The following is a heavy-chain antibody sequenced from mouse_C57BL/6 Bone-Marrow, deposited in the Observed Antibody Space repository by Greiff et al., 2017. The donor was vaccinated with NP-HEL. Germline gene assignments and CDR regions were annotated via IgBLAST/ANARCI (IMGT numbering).Heavy chain of an antibody. CDR1: GYTFTSYW. CDR2: IDPSDSYT. CDR3: ARSDYHFDY. D-gene: IGHD2-4*01. J-gene: IGHJ2*01. Sequence: QVQLQQPGAELVKPGASVKLSCKASGYTFTSYWMQWVKQRPGQGLEWIGEIDPSDSYTNYNQKFKGKATLTVDTSSSTVYMQLSSLTSEDSAVYYCARSDYHFDYWGQGTTLTVSS. V-gene: IGHV1-50*01.